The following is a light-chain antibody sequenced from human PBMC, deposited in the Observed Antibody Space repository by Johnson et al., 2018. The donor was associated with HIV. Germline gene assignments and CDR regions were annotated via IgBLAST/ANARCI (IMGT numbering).Light chain of an antibody. Sequence: QSVLSQPPSVSAAPGQKVTISCSGSSSNIGNNYVSWYQQLPGTAPKLLIYENNKRPSGIPVRFSGSKSGTSATLGITGLQTGDEAEYYCGTWDSSLSAYVFGTGTKVTVL. CDR1: SSNIGNNY. V-gene: IGLV1-51*02. J-gene: IGLJ1*01. CDR2: ENN. CDR3: GTWDSSLSAYV.